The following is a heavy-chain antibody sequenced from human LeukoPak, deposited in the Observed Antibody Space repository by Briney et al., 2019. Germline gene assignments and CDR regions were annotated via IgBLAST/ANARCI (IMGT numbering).Heavy chain of an antibody. D-gene: IGHD2-21*02. Sequence: PSETLSLTCTVSGGSISSGDYYWSWIRQPPGKGLEWIGYIYYSGSTYNNPSLKSRVTISVDTSKNQFSLKLSSVTAADTAVYYCARVRGVTDWFDPWGQGTLVTVSS. CDR3: ARVRGVTDWFDP. V-gene: IGHV4-30-4*08. J-gene: IGHJ5*02. CDR1: GGSISSGDYY. CDR2: IYYSGST.